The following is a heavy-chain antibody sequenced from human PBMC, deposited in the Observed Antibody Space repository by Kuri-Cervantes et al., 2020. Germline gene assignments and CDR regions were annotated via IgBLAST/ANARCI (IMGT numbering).Heavy chain of an antibody. Sequence: GGSLRLSCAASGFTFSSYAMHWVRQAPGKGLEWVAVISYDGSNKYYADSVKGRFTISRDNAKNSLYLQMNSLRAEDTAVYYCARELVAATRGTSDYWGQGALVTVSS. D-gene: IGHD2-15*01. CDR2: ISYDGSNK. V-gene: IGHV3-30-3*01. CDR1: GFTFSSYA. CDR3: ARELVAATRGTSDY. J-gene: IGHJ4*02.